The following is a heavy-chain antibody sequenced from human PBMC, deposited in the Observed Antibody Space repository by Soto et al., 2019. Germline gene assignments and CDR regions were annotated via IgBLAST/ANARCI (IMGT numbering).Heavy chain of an antibody. Sequence: EVQLVQSGAEVKKPGESLKISCKGSGYSFTSYWIGWVRQMPGKGLEWMGIIYPGDSDTRYSPSFQGQVTISADKSISTAYLQWSSLKASDTAMYYCARTKLEDSYGYSIPGPIDYWGQGTLVTVSS. CDR2: IYPGDSDT. CDR3: ARTKLEDSYGYSIPGPIDY. D-gene: IGHD5-18*01. CDR1: GYSFTSYW. V-gene: IGHV5-51*01. J-gene: IGHJ4*02.